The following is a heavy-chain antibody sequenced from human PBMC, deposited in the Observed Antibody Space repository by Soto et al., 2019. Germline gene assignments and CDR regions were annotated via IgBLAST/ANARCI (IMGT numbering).Heavy chain of an antibody. V-gene: IGHV1-69*13. D-gene: IGHD3-10*01. CDR2: IIPIFGTA. Sequence: GASVKVSCKASGGTFSSYAISWVRQAPGQGLEWMGGIIPIFGTANYAQKFQGRVTITADESTSTVYVEMRSLRSDDTAVYYCASSPITMVRGIDYGMDVWGQGTTVTVSS. J-gene: IGHJ6*02. CDR1: GGTFSSYA. CDR3: ASSPITMVRGIDYGMDV.